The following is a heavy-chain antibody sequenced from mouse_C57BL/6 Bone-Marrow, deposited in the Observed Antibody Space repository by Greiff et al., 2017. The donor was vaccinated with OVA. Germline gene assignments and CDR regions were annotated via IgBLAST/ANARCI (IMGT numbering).Heavy chain of an antibody. V-gene: IGHV1-69*01. J-gene: IGHJ4*01. Sequence: QVQLQQPGAELVKPGASVKLSCKASGYTFTSYWMHWVKQRPGQGLEWIGEIDPSDSYTNYNQKFKGKSTLTVDKSSSTAYMQLSSLTSEDSAVYYCAREGAAQARSSYYAMDYWGQGTSVTVSS. CDR2: IDPSDSYT. CDR3: AREGAAQARSSYYAMDY. D-gene: IGHD3-2*02. CDR1: GYTFTSYW.